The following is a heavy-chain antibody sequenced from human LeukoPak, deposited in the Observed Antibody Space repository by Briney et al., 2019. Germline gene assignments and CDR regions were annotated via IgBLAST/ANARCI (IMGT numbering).Heavy chain of an antibody. V-gene: IGHV4-59*01. CDR1: GGSISSYY. Sequence: SETLSLTCTVSGGSISSYYWSWIRQPPGKGLEWIGYIYYSGSTNYNPSLKSRVTISVDTSKNQFSLKLSSVTAADTAVYYCARTYYDILTGYYPFDYWGQGTLVTVSS. CDR2: IYYSGST. D-gene: IGHD3-9*01. J-gene: IGHJ4*02. CDR3: ARTYYDILTGYYPFDY.